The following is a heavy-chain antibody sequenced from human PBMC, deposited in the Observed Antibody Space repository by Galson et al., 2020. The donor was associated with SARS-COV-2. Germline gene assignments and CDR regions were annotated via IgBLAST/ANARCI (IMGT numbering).Heavy chain of an antibody. V-gene: IGHV1-2*02. D-gene: IGHD6-19*01. CDR1: GYTFTGYY. J-gene: IGHJ5*02. CDR3: ARDRGRAVAGDGWFDP. CDR2: INPNSGGT. Sequence: ASVKVSCKASGYTFTGYYMHWVRQAPGQGLEWMGWINPNSGGTNYAQKFQGRVTMTRDPSISTAYMELSRLRSDDTAVYYCARDRGRAVAGDGWFDPWGQGTLVTVSS.